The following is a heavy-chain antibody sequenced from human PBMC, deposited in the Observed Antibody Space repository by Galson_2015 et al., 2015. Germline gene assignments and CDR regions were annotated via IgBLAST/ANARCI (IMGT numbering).Heavy chain of an antibody. CDR2: TRNKANSYTT. CDR3: TRANLWSGYYYAFDI. V-gene: IGHV3-72*01. D-gene: IGHD3-3*01. CDR1: GFMFSDHY. J-gene: IGHJ3*02. Sequence: SLRLSCAASGFMFSDHYVDWVRQAPGKGLEWVGRTRNKANSYTTEYAASVKGRFTISRDDSKNSLYLQMNSLKIEDTAVYYRTRANLWSGYYYAFDIWGQGTMVTVSS.